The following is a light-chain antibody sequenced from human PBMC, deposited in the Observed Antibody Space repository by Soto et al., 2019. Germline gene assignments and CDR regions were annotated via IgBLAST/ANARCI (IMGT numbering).Light chain of an antibody. CDR1: STDVGRYNF. CDR3: SSYTTTGTGV. V-gene: IGLV2-14*01. Sequence: QSVLTQPASVSGSPGQSVTISCTGSSTDVGRYNFVSWYQLHPGKAPKLMIYEVTNRPSGVSTRFSGSKSGNTASLTISGLQAEDEADFFCSSYTTTGTGVFGGGTKLTVL. J-gene: IGLJ3*02. CDR2: EVT.